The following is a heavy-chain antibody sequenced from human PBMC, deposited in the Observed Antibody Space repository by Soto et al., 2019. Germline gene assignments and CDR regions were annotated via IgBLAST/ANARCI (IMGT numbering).Heavy chain of an antibody. CDR1: GFTFSSNS. J-gene: IGHJ5*02. D-gene: IGHD3-3*01. CDR3: TRVIWSGDLTSDL. Sequence: EVQVAESGGGLVQPGGSLRLSCAASGFTFSSNSKNWVRQAPGKGLEWISYISSSSSTIYADSVKGRFTITRDNATNALYLQMNSLRDEDTDVYYCTRVIWSGDLTSDLWGQGALVTVSP. V-gene: IGHV3-48*02. CDR2: ISSSSSTI.